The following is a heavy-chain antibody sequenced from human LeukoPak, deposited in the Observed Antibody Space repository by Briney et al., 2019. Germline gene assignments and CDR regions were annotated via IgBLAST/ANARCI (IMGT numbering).Heavy chain of an antibody. J-gene: IGHJ5*02. V-gene: IGHV4-31*03. CDR1: GGSISSGGYY. CDR2: IYYSGST. D-gene: IGHD5-18*01. Sequence: RSSETLSLTCTVSGGSISSGGYYWSWIRQHPGKGLEWIGYIYYSGSTYYNPSLKSRVTISVDTSKNQFSLKLSSVTAADTAVYYCARDHPYSYGSWGQGTLVTVSS. CDR3: ARDHPYSYGS.